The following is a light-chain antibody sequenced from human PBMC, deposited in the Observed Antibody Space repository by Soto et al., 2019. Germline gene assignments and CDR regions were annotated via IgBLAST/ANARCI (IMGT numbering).Light chain of an antibody. V-gene: IGKV3-11*01. CDR2: DAS. Sequence: EIVLTQSPATLSLSPGERATLSCRATQSVSSYLAWYQQKPGQAPRLLIYDASNRATGIPARFSGSGSGTDFTLTISSLEPEDFAVYYCQQRSNWSPISFGQGTLMEI. CDR1: QSVSSY. CDR3: QQRSNWSPIS. J-gene: IGKJ5*01.